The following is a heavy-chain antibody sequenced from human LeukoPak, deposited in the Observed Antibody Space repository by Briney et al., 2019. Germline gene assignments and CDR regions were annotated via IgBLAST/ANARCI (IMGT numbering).Heavy chain of an antibody. D-gene: IGHD2-2*01. CDR2: IYYSGST. J-gene: IGHJ6*02. V-gene: IGHV4-59*08. CDR1: GFTFSSYW. CDR3: ARLIPAAIDYYYGMDV. Sequence: GSLRLSCAASGFTFSSYWMSWIRQPPGKGLEWIGYIYYSGSTNYNPSLKSRVTISVDTSKNQFSLKLSSVTAADTAVYYCARLIPAAIDYYYGMDVWGQGTTVTVSS.